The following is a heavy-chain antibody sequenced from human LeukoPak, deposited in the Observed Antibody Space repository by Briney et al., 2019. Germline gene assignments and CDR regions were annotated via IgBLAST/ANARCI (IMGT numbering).Heavy chain of an antibody. Sequence: GGSLRLSCTTSGFTFGDYGMSWVRQAPGKGLEWVSSISGGGYTFYADSVKGRFTISRDNSKNTVYLQMNSLRAEDTAVYYCAKGGSYRSQPYFDYWGQGTPVTVSS. D-gene: IGHD3-16*02. J-gene: IGHJ4*02. CDR3: AKGGSYRSQPYFDY. V-gene: IGHV3-23*01. CDR1: GFTFGDYG. CDR2: ISGGGYT.